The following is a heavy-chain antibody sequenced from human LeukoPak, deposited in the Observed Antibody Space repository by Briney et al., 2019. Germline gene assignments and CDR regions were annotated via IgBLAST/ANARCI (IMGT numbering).Heavy chain of an antibody. J-gene: IGHJ6*02. CDR1: GGSISSYY. CDR3: ARLVYGDYVYYGMDV. V-gene: IGHV4-59*08. D-gene: IGHD4-17*01. Sequence: PSETLSLTCTVSGGSISSYYWSWIRQPPGKGLEWIGYIYYSGSTNYNPSLNSRVTISVDTSKSQLSLKLSSVTAADTAVYYCARLVYGDYVYYGMDVWGQGTTVTVSS. CDR2: IYYSGST.